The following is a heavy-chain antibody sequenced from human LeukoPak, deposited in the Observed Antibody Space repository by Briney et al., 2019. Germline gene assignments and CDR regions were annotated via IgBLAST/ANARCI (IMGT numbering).Heavy chain of an antibody. D-gene: IGHD1-26*01. CDR3: ARAGIPTYAFDI. CDR2: IDRDGGAQ. V-gene: IGHV3-7*01. CDR1: GFTLSTYW. Sequence: GGSLRLSCSASGFTLSTYWMSWVRQAPGKGLEWMANIDRDGGAQNYVDSVKGRFTISRDNAKDSLFLQMNNLRAEDTALYYCARAGIPTYAFDICGQGTMVTVSP. J-gene: IGHJ3*02.